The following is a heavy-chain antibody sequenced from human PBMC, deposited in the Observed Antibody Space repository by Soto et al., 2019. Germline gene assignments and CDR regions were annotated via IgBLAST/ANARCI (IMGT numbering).Heavy chain of an antibody. V-gene: IGHV2-5*01. CDR2: TYWNDDE. CDR1: GFSLTTSGVG. CDR3: AHMWGWGETYFHY. D-gene: IGHD2-21*01. J-gene: IGHJ4*02. Sequence: QITLKESGPTLVKPTQTLTLTCTFSGFSLTTSGVGVGWIRQPPGKALDFLALTYWNDDERHNPSLKSRLTITKDTSKNRVVLTMTDMEPVDTATYYCAHMWGWGETYFHYGGQGILVTVPS.